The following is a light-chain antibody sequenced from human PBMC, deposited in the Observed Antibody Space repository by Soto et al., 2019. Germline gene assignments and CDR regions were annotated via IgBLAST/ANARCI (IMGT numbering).Light chain of an antibody. CDR3: QQRYSCPLT. CDR1: QSISNY. Sequence: DVHLTQSPSSLSASVGDRVTITCRAIQSISNYLNWYQQKPGKAPSLLIYAASSLQSGVPSRISGSGSGTDFNLTISSLQPEDLEPYYCQQRYSCPLTVGGGTNVYIK. J-gene: IGKJ4*01. CDR2: AAS. V-gene: IGKV1-39*01.